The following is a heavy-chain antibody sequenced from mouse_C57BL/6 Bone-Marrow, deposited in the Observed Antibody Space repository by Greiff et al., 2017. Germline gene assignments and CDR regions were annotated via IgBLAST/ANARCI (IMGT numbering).Heavy chain of an antibody. J-gene: IGHJ3*01. Sequence: QVQLQQPGAELVMPGASVKLSCKASGYTFTSYWMHWVKQRPGQGLEWIGEIDPSDSYTNYNQKFKGKSTLTVDKSSSTAYMQLSILTSEDSAVYYCAKGDYDGSWFAYWGQGTLVTVSA. CDR3: AKGDYDGSWFAY. CDR1: GYTFTSYW. D-gene: IGHD2-4*01. CDR2: IDPSDSYT. V-gene: IGHV1-69*01.